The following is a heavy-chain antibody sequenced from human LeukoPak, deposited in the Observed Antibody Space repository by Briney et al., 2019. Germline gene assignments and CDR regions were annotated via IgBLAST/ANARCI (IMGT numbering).Heavy chain of an antibody. CDR1: GFTFSSYA. J-gene: IGHJ4*02. CDR2: ISGSGGST. D-gene: IGHD1-7*01. Sequence: GGSLRLSCAASGFTFSSYAMSWVRQAPGKGLEWVSAISGSGGSTYYADSVKGRFTISRDNSKNTLYLQMNSPRAEDTAVYYCAKSSNSVSYYFDYWGQGTLVTVSS. CDR3: AKSSNSVSYYFDY. V-gene: IGHV3-23*01.